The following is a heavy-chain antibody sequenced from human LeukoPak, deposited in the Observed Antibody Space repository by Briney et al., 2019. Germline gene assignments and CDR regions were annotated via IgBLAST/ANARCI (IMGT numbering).Heavy chain of an antibody. D-gene: IGHD6-19*01. CDR1: GFTFSSYD. V-gene: IGHV3-23*01. Sequence: PGGSLRLSCAASGFTFSSYDMSWVRQAPGRGLEWVSAIGGGGTPCYADSVKGRFTISRDDSKNTLYLQMNSLRAEDTAVYYCAKDDHGGSGWRDYFDQWGQGTLVTVSS. CDR2: IGGGGTP. J-gene: IGHJ4*02. CDR3: AKDDHGGSGWRDYFDQ.